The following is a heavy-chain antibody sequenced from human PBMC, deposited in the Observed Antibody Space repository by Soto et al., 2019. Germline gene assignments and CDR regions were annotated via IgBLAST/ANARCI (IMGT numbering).Heavy chain of an antibody. CDR2: ISSSSSYI. J-gene: IGHJ6*02. CDR1: GFTFSSYS. V-gene: IGHV3-21*01. D-gene: IGHD2-8*01. Sequence: GGSLRLSCAASGFTFSSYSMNWVRQAPGKGLEWVSSISSSSSYIYYADSVKGRFTISRDNAKNSLYLQMNSLRAEDTAVYYCARDTLRCTNGVCYHYYYYGMDVWGQGTTVTVSS. CDR3: ARDTLRCTNGVCYHYYYYGMDV.